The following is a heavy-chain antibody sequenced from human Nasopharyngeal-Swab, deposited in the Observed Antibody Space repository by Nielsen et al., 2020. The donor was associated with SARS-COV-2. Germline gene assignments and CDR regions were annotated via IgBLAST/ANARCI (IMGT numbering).Heavy chain of an antibody. CDR1: GFSLSRHG. CDR2: VGGSDDST. CDR3: TRDDGQLGDY. V-gene: IGHV3-23*01. D-gene: IGHD6-6*01. J-gene: IGHJ4*02. Sequence: GGSLRLSCAASGFSLSRHGMNWVRQAPGKGLEWVSSVGGSDDSTFYADSVKGRFTISRDRSKNTLYLQMNSLTVEDTAVYYCTRDDGQLGDYWGQGTLVTVSS.